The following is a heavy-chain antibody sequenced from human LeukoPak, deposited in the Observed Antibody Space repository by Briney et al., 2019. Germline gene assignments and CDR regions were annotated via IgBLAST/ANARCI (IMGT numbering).Heavy chain of an antibody. J-gene: IGHJ3*01. CDR2: IKPDGSEK. Sequence: GGSLRLSCAASGFTFSAYWMSWVRQAPGKGLEWVANIKPDGSEKYYVDSVKGRFTTSRDNVRNTLDLQMNGLTADDTAIYYCARYCNGDTCGGAHDLWGQGTMVSVS. V-gene: IGHV3-7*01. CDR1: GFTFSAYW. D-gene: IGHD2-15*01. CDR3: ARYCNGDTCGGAHDL.